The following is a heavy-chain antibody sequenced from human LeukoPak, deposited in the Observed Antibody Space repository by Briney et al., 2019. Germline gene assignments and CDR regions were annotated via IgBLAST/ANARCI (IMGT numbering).Heavy chain of an antibody. CDR1: GYTFTSYG. CDR3: ARAMGQQLGKKNYYYYYMDV. J-gene: IGHJ6*03. V-gene: IGHV1-18*01. CDR2: ISAYNGNT. D-gene: IGHD6-13*01. Sequence: ASVKVSCKASGYTFTSYGISRVRQAPGQGLEWMGWISAYNGNTNYAQKLQGRVTMTTDTSTSTAYMELSSLRSEDTAVYYCARAMGQQLGKKNYYYYYMDVWGKGTTVTVSS.